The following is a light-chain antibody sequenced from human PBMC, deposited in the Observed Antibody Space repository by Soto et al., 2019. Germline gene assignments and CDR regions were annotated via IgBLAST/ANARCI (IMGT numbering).Light chain of an antibody. J-gene: IGKJ5*01. V-gene: IGKV3-11*01. CDR2: DAS. Sequence: EIVLTQSPATLSLSPGERATISCRASQIVSSYLAWYQQKPGQAPRLLIYDASNRATGIPARFSGSGSGTDFTLTFSSLEPEDFAVYYCQQRSNWPPITFGQGTRLEIK. CDR1: QIVSSY. CDR3: QQRSNWPPIT.